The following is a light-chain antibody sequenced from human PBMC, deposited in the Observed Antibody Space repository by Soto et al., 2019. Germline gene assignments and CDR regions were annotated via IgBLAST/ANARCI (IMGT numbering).Light chain of an antibody. CDR1: SSDVGANIY. Sequence: QSALTQPASVSGSPGQSITISCTGTSSDVGANIYVSWYQHHPDKAPKLMIYEVSNRPSGISNRFSGSKSGNTAFLTISGLQAEDEADYYCSSYTSSSTLLYVFGTGTKLTVL. J-gene: IGLJ1*01. V-gene: IGLV2-14*01. CDR3: SSYTSSSTLLYV. CDR2: EVS.